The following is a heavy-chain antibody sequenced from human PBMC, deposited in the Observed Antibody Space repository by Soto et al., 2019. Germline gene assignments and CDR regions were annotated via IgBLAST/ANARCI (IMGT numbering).Heavy chain of an antibody. J-gene: IGHJ6*02. CDR1: GFTFSIYS. D-gene: IGHD3-9*01. CDR3: AKVVKFDVLTGYYKGPDYYGMDV. V-gene: IGHV3-23*01. CDR2: ISGSGGST. Sequence: GGSLRLSCAASGFTFSIYSMNWVRQAPGKGLEWVSLISGSGGSTHYADSVEGRFTISRDNSKNTLYLEMDILRAEDTAVYYCAKVVKFDVLTGYYKGPDYYGMDVWGQGTTVTVSS.